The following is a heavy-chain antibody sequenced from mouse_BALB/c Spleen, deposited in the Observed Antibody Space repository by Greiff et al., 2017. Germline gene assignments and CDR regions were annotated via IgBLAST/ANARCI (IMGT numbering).Heavy chain of an antibody. V-gene: IGHV1-54*01. CDR2: INPGSGGT. D-gene: IGHD2-1*01. J-gene: IGHJ3*01. CDR1: GYAFTNYL. CDR3: ARSGGNYLFAY. Sequence: VQLQESGAELVRPGTSVKVSCKASGYAFTNYLIEWVKQRPGQGLEWIGVINPGSGGTNYNEKFKGKATLTADKSSSTAYMQLSSLTSDDSAVYFCARSGGNYLFAYWGQGTLVTVSA.